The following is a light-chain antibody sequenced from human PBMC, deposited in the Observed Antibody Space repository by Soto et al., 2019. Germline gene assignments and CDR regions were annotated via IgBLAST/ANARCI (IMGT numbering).Light chain of an antibody. Sequence: DIQMTQSPSSLSASVGDRVTITCRASQSISSYLNWYQQKPGKAPKLLIYAASSLQSGVPSRFSGSGSGTDFTLTISSLQPEDFATYYCQQSYSTSITFGQRTPLEIK. CDR1: QSISSY. V-gene: IGKV1-39*01. J-gene: IGKJ5*01. CDR3: QQSYSTSIT. CDR2: AAS.